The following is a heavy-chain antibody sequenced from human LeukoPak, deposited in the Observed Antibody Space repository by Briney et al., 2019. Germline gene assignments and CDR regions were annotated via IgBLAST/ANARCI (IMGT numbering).Heavy chain of an antibody. D-gene: IGHD1-14*01. CDR2: LYIAGES. CDR1: GLSLADTY. Sequence: GGSLRLSCAMSGLSLADTYMAWGHQAPGKGLEWVATLYIAGESYYADSVRGRFNISRDNSENTLYLQMTTVRDDDTATYFFAAGSRSEFIYFYLHVWGKGTPVTVSS. V-gene: IGHV3-53*01. CDR3: AAGSRSEFIYFYLHV. J-gene: IGHJ6*03.